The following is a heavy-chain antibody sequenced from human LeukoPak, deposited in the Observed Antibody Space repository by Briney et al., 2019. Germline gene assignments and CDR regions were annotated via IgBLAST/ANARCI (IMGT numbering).Heavy chain of an antibody. J-gene: IGHJ4*02. V-gene: IGHV3-30*02. D-gene: IGHD2-2*01. CDR2: IRYDGSYK. CDR1: GFTFSSYG. Sequence: GGSLRLSCAASGFTFSSYGMHWVRQAPGKGLEWVTFIRYDGSYKYYADSVKGRFTISRDNAKNSLYLQMNSLRAEDTAVYYCARDLIPRGKIPAALDYWGQGTLVTVSS. CDR3: ARDLIPRGKIPAALDY.